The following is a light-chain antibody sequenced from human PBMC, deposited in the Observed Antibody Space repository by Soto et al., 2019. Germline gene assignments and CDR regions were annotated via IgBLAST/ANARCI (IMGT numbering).Light chain of an antibody. J-gene: IGLJ2*01. CDR3: SSYTTTNLL. V-gene: IGLV2-14*01. CDR2: AVS. Sequence: QSALTQPASVSGSPGQSITISCTRTRSDIGAYNSVSWYQQHPGKVPKLIIYAVSIRPSGVSNRFSGSKSGNTASLAISGLQAEDEADYYCSSYTTTNLLFGGGTKLTVL. CDR1: RSDIGAYNS.